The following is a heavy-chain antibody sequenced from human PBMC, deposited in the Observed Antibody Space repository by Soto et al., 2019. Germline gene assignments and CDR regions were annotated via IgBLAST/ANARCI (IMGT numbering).Heavy chain of an antibody. V-gene: IGHV4-39*01. CDR2: IYYSGST. Sequence: SETLSLTCTVSGGSISSSSYYWGWIRQPPGKGLEWIGSIYYSGSTYYNPSLKSRVTISVDTSKNQFSLKLSSVTAADTAVYYCARQVWGYYYFDYWGQGTLVTVSS. J-gene: IGHJ4*02. CDR3: ARQVWGYYYFDY. D-gene: IGHD2-15*01. CDR1: GGSISSSSYY.